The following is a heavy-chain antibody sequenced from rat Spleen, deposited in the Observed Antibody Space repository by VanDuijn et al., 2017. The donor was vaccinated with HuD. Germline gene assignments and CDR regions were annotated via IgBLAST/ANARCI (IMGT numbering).Heavy chain of an antibody. CDR2: ITYTGGST. CDR1: GFTFSRYW. CDR3: TTKLNNGSYD. D-gene: IGHD1-3*01. J-gene: IGHJ2*01. V-gene: IGHV5-58*01. Sequence: EVQLVGSGGGLVQPGNSLKLSCVASGFTFSRYWMYWVRQAPGKGLEWVSSITYTGGSTYYPDSVKGRFTISRDNAENTVYLQMNSLKSEDTATYYCTTKLNNGSYDWGQGVMVTVSS.